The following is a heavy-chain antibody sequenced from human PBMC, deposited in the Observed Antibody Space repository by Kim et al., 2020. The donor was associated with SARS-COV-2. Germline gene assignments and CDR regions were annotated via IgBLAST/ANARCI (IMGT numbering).Heavy chain of an antibody. J-gene: IGHJ4*02. CDR3: GGEGKFEFYFDF. CDR1: GYAFTEYH. Sequence: ASVKVSCKTSGYAFTEYHIHWVRQAPGQGLDWLGIIKGNGYTTLYPQRFEGRVTMTSETSATPALMDLRGLGFDATALYSLGGEGKFEFYFDFWGQGPLV. CDR2: IKGNGYTT. V-gene: IGHV1-46*01. D-gene: IGHD3-16*01.